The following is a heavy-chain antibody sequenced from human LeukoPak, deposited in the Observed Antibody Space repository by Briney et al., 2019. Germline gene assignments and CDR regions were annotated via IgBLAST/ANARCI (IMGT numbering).Heavy chain of an antibody. CDR3: ARGLITIFGVVIILDAFDI. CDR1: GGTFSSYT. CDR2: IIPILGIA. D-gene: IGHD3-3*01. J-gene: IGHJ3*02. Sequence: SVKVSYKASGGTFSSYTISWVRQAPGQGLEWMGRIIPILGIANYAQKFQGRVTITADKSTSTAYMELSSLRSEDTAVYYCARGLITIFGVVIILDAFDIWGQGTMVTVSS. V-gene: IGHV1-69*02.